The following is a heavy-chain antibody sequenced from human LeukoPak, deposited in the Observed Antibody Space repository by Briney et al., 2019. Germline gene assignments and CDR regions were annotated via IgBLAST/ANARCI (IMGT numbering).Heavy chain of an antibody. J-gene: IGHJ4*02. CDR3: ARSYYCSGVDY. D-gene: IGHD3-10*01. CDR2: INPNSGGT. Sequence: ASVKVSCKASGYTFTGCYMHWVRQAPGQGLEWMGWINPNSGGTNYAQKFQGRFTMTRDTSISTAYMELSRLRSDDTAVYYCARSYYCSGVDYWGQGTLVTVSS. CDR1: GYTFTGCY. V-gene: IGHV1-2*02.